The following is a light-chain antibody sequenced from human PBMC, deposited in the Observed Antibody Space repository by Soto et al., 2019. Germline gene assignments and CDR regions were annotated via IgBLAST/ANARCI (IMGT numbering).Light chain of an antibody. CDR2: KAS. Sequence: DIQMTQSPSTLSASVGDRVTITCRAIQTSDSWLALYQQRTAKPPNLLIYKASTLASGVPSRFSGSGSGTEFTLTINSLQPDDFGIYYCLQYTDNPGSFGPGTKVDIK. J-gene: IGKJ1*01. V-gene: IGKV1-5*03. CDR3: LQYTDNPGS. CDR1: QTSDSW.